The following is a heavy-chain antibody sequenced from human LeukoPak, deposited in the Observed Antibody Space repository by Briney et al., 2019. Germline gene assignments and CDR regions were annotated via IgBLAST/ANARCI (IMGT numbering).Heavy chain of an antibody. D-gene: IGHD6-13*01. J-gene: IGHJ4*02. CDR3: ARVTGYMVEDYFDY. Sequence: SETLSLTCSVSGGSISSYYWSWIRQPPGKGLEWIGYIYYSGNTNYNPSLKSRVTISVDTSKNHFSLRLSSVTAADTAVYYCARVTGYMVEDYFDYWGQGTLVTVSS. CDR1: GGSISSYY. CDR2: IYYSGNT. V-gene: IGHV4-59*01.